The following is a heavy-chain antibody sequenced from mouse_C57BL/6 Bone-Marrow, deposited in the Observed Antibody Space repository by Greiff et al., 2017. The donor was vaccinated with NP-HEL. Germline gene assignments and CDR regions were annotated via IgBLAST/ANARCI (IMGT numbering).Heavy chain of an antibody. Sequence: VQLKESGPGLVKPSQSLSLTCSVTGYSITSGYYWNWIRQFPGNKLEWMGYISYDGSNNYNPSLKNRISITRDTSKNQFFLKLNSVTTEDTATYYCARDDPPTYPFAYWGQGTLVTVSA. CDR1: GYSITSGYY. J-gene: IGHJ3*01. CDR2: ISYDGSN. V-gene: IGHV3-6*01. D-gene: IGHD5-1*01. CDR3: ARDDPPTYPFAY.